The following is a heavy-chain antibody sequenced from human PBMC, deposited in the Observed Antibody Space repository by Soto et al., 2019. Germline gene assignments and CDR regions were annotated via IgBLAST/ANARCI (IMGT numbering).Heavy chain of an antibody. J-gene: IGHJ6*02. CDR3: ARLYSGYDSTYGMDV. Sequence: GASVKVSCKVSGGTFSSYAISRVRQAPGQGLEWMGGIIPIFCTANYAQKFQGRVTITADESTSTAYMELSSLRSEDTAVYYCARLYSGYDSTYGMDVWGQGTTVTVSS. CDR2: IIPIFCTA. V-gene: IGHV1-69*13. D-gene: IGHD5-12*01. CDR1: GGTFSSYA.